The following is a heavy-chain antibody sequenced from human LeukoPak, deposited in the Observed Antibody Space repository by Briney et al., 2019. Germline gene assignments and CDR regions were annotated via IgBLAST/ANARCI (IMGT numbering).Heavy chain of an antibody. CDR3: ARAGYSSGWYNWFDP. V-gene: IGHV4-34*01. CDR1: GGSFSGYY. CDR2: INHSGST. D-gene: IGHD6-19*01. Sequence: KPSETLSLTCAVYGGSFSGYYWSWIRQPPGKGLEWIGEINHSGSTNYNPSLKSRVTISVDTSKNQFSLKPSSVTAADTAVYYCARAGYSSGWYNWFDPWGQGTLVTVSS. J-gene: IGHJ5*02.